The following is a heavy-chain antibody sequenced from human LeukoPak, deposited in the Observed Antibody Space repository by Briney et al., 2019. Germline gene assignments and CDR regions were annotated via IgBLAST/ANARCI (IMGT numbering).Heavy chain of an antibody. CDR2: ISYDGSNK. Sequence: PGRSLRLSCAASGFTFSSYAMHWVRQAPGKGLEWVAVISYDGSNKYYADSVKGRFTISRGNSKNTLYLQMNSLRAEDTAVYYCARPREGNSSSSGQAYFQHWGQATLVTVSS. CDR1: GFTFSSYA. CDR3: ARPREGNSSSSGQAYFQH. D-gene: IGHD6-6*01. V-gene: IGHV3-30*01. J-gene: IGHJ1*01.